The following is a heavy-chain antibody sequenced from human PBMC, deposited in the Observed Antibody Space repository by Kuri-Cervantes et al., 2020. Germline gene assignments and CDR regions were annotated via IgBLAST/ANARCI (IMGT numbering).Heavy chain of an antibody. D-gene: IGHD2-15*01. Sequence: GGSLRLSCAASGFTFSSYGMHWVHQAPGKGLKWVAVISYDGSNKYYADSVKGRFTISRDNSKNTLYLQMNSLRAEDTAVYYCARLWGRLGWWVTRTFDYWGQGTLVTVSS. V-gene: IGHV3-30*19. CDR3: ARLWGRLGWWVTRTFDY. CDR1: GFTFSSYG. J-gene: IGHJ4*02. CDR2: ISYDGSNK.